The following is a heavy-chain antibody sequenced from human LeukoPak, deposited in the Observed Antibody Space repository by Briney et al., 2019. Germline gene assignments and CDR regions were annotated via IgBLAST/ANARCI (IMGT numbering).Heavy chain of an antibody. V-gene: IGHV3-48*01. Sequence: AGGSLRLSCSASGFTFSSYSMNWVRQAPGKGLEWVSYISSSSSAIYYADSVKGRFTISRDTAKNSLYLRMNSLRVEDTAVYYCARGAPSGEVAAAATRPIDYWGQGTLVTVSS. CDR1: GFTFSSYS. J-gene: IGHJ4*02. CDR2: ISSSSSAI. D-gene: IGHD6-13*01. CDR3: ARGAPSGEVAAAATRPIDY.